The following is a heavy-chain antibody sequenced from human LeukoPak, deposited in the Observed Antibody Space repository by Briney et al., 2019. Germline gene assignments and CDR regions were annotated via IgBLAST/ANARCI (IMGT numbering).Heavy chain of an antibody. CDR3: TTQGNLNRRMIDWYFDL. V-gene: IGHV3-15*01. D-gene: IGHD1-14*01. Sequence: GGSLRLSCAVSGITFNNAWMTCGRQAPGKGLEWVGRIKIKVDGGTTDYAPPVKGRFSISRKDSKTTVNLQMVTLKADATAVYYCTTQGNLNRRMIDWYFDLWGRGTLVTVSS. CDR1: GITFNNAW. J-gene: IGHJ2*01. CDR2: IKIKVDGGTT.